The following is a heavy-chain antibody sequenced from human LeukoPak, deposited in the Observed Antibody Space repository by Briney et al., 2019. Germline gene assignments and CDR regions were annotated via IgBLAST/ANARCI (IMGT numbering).Heavy chain of an antibody. Sequence: GGSLRLSCAASRFTFSDHYMSWIRQAPGKGLEWVSYISSSSSYTNYADSVKDRFTISRDNAKNLLYLQMNSLRAEDTAVYYCARDSLRYQLPRVYYYGMDVWGQGTTVTVSS. CDR3: ARDSLRYQLPRVYYYGMDV. CDR1: RFTFSDHY. J-gene: IGHJ6*02. D-gene: IGHD2-2*01. CDR2: ISSSSSYT. V-gene: IGHV3-11*06.